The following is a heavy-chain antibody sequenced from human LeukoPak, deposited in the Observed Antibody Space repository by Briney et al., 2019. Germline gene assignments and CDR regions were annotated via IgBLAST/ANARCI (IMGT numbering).Heavy chain of an antibody. D-gene: IGHD2-15*01. V-gene: IGHV3-23*01. J-gene: IGHJ4*02. CDR1: GFTFSNYA. Sequence: GGSLRLSCAASGFTFSNYAMSWVRQAPGNGLEWVSTITGSGDSTYYADSVKGRFTLSRDISKNTLYLQMNSLRAEDTAVYYCAKLYCSGSSCYSIDHWGQGTLVTVSS. CDR3: AKLYCSGSSCYSIDH. CDR2: ITGSGDST.